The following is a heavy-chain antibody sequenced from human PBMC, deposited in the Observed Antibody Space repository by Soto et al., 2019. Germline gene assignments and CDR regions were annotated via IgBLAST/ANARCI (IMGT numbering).Heavy chain of an antibody. CDR1: GDSIISSDFY. V-gene: IGHV4-39*01. CDR2: IFYLGSS. Sequence: RSLTCTVSGDSIISSDFYWGWVRQPPGKGLEWIGSIFYLGSSYYNPSLKSRVTMSVDTSKNQFSLRLRSVTAADTALYFCARHSLALRKNNWFDPWGQGIMVTVSS. D-gene: IGHD3-3*02. CDR3: ARHSLALRKNNWFDP. J-gene: IGHJ5*02.